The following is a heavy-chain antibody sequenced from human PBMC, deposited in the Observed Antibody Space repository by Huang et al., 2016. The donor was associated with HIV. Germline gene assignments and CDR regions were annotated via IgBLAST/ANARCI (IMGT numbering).Heavy chain of an antibody. J-gene: IGHJ3*02. CDR2: VDPEHGET. CDR3: ATGFDTYYDI. Sequence: QVQLVQSGAEVKKPGASVKVSCKVSGYTLTELSIHWVRQAPGNGLEWMGGVDPEHGETNYAQNFQGRATMTEDTSTDTAYMELNSLRSEDTAVYYCATGFDTYYDIWGQGTMVIASS. CDR1: GYTLTELS. D-gene: IGHD2-21*01. V-gene: IGHV1-24*01.